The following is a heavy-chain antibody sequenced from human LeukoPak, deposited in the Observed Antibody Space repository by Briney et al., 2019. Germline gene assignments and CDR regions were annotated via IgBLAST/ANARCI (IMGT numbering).Heavy chain of an antibody. V-gene: IGHV3-23*01. CDR2: IGGSGGST. D-gene: IGHD2-2*01. J-gene: IGHJ3*02. Sequence: GGSLRLSCAASGFTFSSYAMSWVRQAPGKGLEWVSVIGGSGGSTYYADSVKGRFTISRDNSKNTLYLQMNSLRAEDTAVYYCARGPGAFDIWGQGTMVTVSS. CDR1: GFTFSSYA. CDR3: ARGPGAFDI.